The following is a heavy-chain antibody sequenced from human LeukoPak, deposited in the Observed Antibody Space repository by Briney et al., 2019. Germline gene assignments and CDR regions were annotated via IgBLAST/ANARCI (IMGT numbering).Heavy chain of an antibody. CDR2: IKQDGSEI. CDR1: GFTFSSYW. Sequence: GGSLRLSCAASGFTFSSYWMSWVRQAPGKGLEWVANIKQDGSEIHYVDSVKGRFTISRDNAKNSVYLQMSSLRVDDTAFYYCARRSVAGATTGYYDSWGQGTLVTVSS. J-gene: IGHJ4*02. CDR3: ARRSVAGATTGYYDS. D-gene: IGHD1-26*01. V-gene: IGHV3-7*03.